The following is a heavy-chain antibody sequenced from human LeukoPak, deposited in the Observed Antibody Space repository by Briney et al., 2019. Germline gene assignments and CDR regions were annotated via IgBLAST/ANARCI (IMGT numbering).Heavy chain of an antibody. V-gene: IGHV3-49*04. D-gene: IGHD1-26*01. CDR3: TREGERGGSYWGGDY. Sequence: PGGSRRLSCAGSGFNFSEYAVNWARQAPGKGLEWVGLITTKASGRTPEYAASVRCRFSISIEDSKNIAYLQLNNLKSEDTAMYFFTREGERGGSYWGGDYWGQGTLVTVSS. CDR2: ITTKASGRTP. J-gene: IGHJ4*02. CDR1: GFNFSEYA.